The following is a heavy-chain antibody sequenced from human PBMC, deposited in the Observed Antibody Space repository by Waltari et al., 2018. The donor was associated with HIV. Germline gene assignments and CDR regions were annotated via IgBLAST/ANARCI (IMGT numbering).Heavy chain of an antibody. CDR3: AGGFSHVLDY. CDR1: GFIFSNNA. V-gene: IGHV3-23*01. Sequence: EVQLLESGGDLVQPGGSLRLSCAASGFIFSNNAMSWVRQAPWKGLEWVSSISGNGRDTNYAASVKGRFTISRDNSKNILYLQMNSLQAEDTAVYFCAGGFSHVLDYWGQGTLVTVSS. D-gene: IGHD5-18*01. J-gene: IGHJ4*02. CDR2: ISGNGRDT.